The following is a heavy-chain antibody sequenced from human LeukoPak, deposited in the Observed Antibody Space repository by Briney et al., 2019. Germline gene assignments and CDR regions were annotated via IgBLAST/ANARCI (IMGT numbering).Heavy chain of an antibody. J-gene: IGHJ6*03. CDR1: GGTFSSYA. V-gene: IGHV1-69*05. D-gene: IGHD6-13*01. CDR3: ARAGSSWKYYYYMDV. Sequence: ASVKVSCKASGGTFSSYAISWVRQAPGQGLEWTGGVIPIFGTANYAQKFQGRVTITTDESTSTAYMELSSLRSEDTAVYYCARAGSSWKYYYYMDVWGKGTTVTVSS. CDR2: VIPIFGTA.